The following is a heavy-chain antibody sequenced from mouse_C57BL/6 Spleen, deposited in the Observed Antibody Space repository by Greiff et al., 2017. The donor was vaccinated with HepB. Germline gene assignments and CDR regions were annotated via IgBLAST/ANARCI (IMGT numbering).Heavy chain of an antibody. J-gene: IGHJ2*01. CDR1: GFTFSSYA. V-gene: IGHV5-4*01. CDR2: ISDGGSYT. CDR3: ARAYPYYGVGYFDY. D-gene: IGHD1-1*01. Sequence: EVHLVESGGGLVKPGGSLKLSCAASGFTFSSYAMSWVRQTPEKRLEWVATISDGGSYTYYPDNVKGRFTISRDNAKNNLYLQMSHLKSEDTAMYYCARAYPYYGVGYFDYWAQGTTPTVSS.